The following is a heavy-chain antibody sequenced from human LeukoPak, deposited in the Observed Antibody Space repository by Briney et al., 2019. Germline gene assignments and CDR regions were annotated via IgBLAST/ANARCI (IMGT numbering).Heavy chain of an antibody. CDR2: IYYSGST. Sequence: SETLSLTCTVSGGSISGYYWSWIRQPPGKGLEWIGYIYYSGSTNYNPSLKSRVTISVDTSKNQFSLKLSSVTAADTAVYYCARDTASTSWKYYGMDVWGQGTTVTVSS. V-gene: IGHV4-59*01. CDR1: GGSISGYY. D-gene: IGHD2-2*01. CDR3: ARDTASTSWKYYGMDV. J-gene: IGHJ6*02.